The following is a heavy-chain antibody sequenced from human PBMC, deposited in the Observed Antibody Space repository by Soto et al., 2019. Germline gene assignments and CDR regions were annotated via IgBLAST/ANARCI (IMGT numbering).Heavy chain of an antibody. CDR3: ERINRIAASVTEYYYYGMDL. V-gene: IGHV4-59*07. Sequence: PSDPLSLTCTVSGASISSYYLSWIRQPPGKGLEWIGYIYYSGSTNYNPSLKSRVTISVDTSKNQFSLKLSSVTAADTAVYYCERINRIAASVTEYYYYGMDLWGQGTRVTVSS. CDR1: GASISSYY. CDR2: IYYSGST. J-gene: IGHJ6*02. D-gene: IGHD6-13*01.